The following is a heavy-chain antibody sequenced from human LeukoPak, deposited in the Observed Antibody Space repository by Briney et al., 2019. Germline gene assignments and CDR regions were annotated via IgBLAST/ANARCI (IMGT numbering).Heavy chain of an antibody. Sequence: ASVKVSCKASGYTFTSYYMHWVRQAPGQRLEWMGWINAGNGNTKYSQKFQGRVTITRDTSASTAYMELSSLRSEDTAVYYCARGPTYYYDSSGYYYVGFDPWGQGTLVTVSS. V-gene: IGHV1-3*01. J-gene: IGHJ5*02. CDR3: ARGPTYYYDSSGYYYVGFDP. D-gene: IGHD3-22*01. CDR1: GYTFTSYY. CDR2: INAGNGNT.